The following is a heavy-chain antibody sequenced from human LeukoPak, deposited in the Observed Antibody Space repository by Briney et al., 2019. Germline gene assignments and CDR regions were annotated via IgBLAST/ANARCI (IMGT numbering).Heavy chain of an antibody. J-gene: IGHJ5*02. CDR3: ARDRRRELPLCWFDP. D-gene: IGHD1-26*01. Sequence: ASVKVSCKASGYTFTGYYMHWVRQAPGQGLEWMGWINPNSGGTNYAQKLQGRVTMTRDTSISTAYMELSRLRSDDTAVYYCARDRRRELPLCWFDPWGQGTLVTVSS. CDR2: INPNSGGT. CDR1: GYTFTGYY. V-gene: IGHV1-2*02.